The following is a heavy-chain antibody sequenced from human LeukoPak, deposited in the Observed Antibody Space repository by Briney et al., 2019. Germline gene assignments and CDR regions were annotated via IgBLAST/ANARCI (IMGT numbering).Heavy chain of an antibody. J-gene: IGHJ5*02. V-gene: IGHV1-2*02. Sequence: ASVKVSCKASGYTFTGYYMHWVRQAPGQGLEWMGWINPNSGGTNYAQKFQGRVTMTRDTSISTAYMELSRLRSDDTAVYYCARGAPYYYGSGSYSWFDPWGQGTLVTVSS. D-gene: IGHD3-10*01. CDR3: ARGAPYYYGSGSYSWFDP. CDR1: GYTFTGYY. CDR2: INPNSGGT.